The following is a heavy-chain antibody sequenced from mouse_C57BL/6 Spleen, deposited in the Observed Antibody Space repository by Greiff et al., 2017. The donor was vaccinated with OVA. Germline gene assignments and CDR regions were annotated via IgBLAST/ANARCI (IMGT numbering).Heavy chain of an antibody. CDR3: ANYDFPYWYFDV. J-gene: IGHJ1*03. D-gene: IGHD2-4*01. CDR1: GYAFSSSW. V-gene: IGHV1-82*01. Sequence: QVQLQQSGPELVKPGASVTISCKASGYAFSSSWMNWVKQRPGKGLEWIGRIYPGDGDTTYNGKFKGKATLTADKSSSTAYMQLSSLTSEDSAVYSCANYDFPYWYFDVWGTGTTVTVSS. CDR2: IYPGDGDT.